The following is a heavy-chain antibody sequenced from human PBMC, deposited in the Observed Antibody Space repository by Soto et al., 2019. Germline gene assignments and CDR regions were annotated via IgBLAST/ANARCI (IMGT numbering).Heavy chain of an antibody. Sequence: QVQLQESGPGLVKPSETLSLTCTVSGGSISSYYWSWIRQPPGKGLEWIGYIYYSGGTNYNPSLKSRVNISVDTSKNQFSLKLSSVTAAETAVYYCARHRDGIAGGDYFDYCGQGTLVTVSS. CDR2: IYYSGGT. CDR1: GGSISSYY. D-gene: IGHD6-13*01. V-gene: IGHV4-59*08. CDR3: ARHRDGIAGGDYFDY. J-gene: IGHJ4*02.